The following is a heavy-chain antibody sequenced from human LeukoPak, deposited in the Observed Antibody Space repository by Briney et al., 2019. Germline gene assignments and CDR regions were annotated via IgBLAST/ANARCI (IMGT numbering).Heavy chain of an antibody. J-gene: IGHJ4*02. CDR1: GLTFSTYS. D-gene: IGHD6-19*01. V-gene: IGHV3-21*01. Sequence: GGSLRLSCAASGLTFSTYSMNWVRQAPGKGLEWVSFISDSSRYMDYAESVKGRFTISRDNAKNSLYLQMNSLRAEDMAVYYCAREGSGLDYWGQGTLVTVSS. CDR2: ISDSSRYM. CDR3: AREGSGLDY.